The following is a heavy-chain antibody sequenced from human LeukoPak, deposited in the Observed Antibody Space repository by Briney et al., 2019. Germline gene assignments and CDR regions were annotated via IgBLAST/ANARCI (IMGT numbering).Heavy chain of an antibody. CDR1: GFIFSSYG. J-gene: IGHJ3*02. CDR3: ARGQVTAVTGLASFDI. CDR2: IRYDGSNE. V-gene: IGHV3-30*02. Sequence: PGGSLRLSCAASGFIFSSYGMHWVRQAPGKGLEWVAFIRYDGSNEYYADSVKGRFTISRDNSRNTLYLQMNSLRAEDTAVYYCARGQVTAVTGLASFDIWGQGTMVTVSS. D-gene: IGHD4-17*01.